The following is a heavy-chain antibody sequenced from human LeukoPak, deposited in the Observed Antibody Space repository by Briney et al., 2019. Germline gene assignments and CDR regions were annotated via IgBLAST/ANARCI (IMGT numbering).Heavy chain of an antibody. CDR2: IYYSGST. J-gene: IGHJ3*02. CDR3: AGRIATTATFAFDI. Sequence: SETLSLTCTVSGGSISSSSYYWGWIRQPPGKGLEWIGSIYYSGSTYYNPSLKSRVTISVDTSKNQFSLKLSSVTAADTAVYYCAGRIATTATFAFDIWGRGTMVTVSS. D-gene: IGHD6-13*01. CDR1: GGSISSSSYY. V-gene: IGHV4-39*01.